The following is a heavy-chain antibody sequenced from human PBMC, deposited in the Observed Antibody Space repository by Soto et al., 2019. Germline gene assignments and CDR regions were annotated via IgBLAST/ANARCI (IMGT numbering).Heavy chain of an antibody. CDR2: ISYSAEKT. D-gene: IGHD1-7*01. J-gene: IGHJ3*02. CDR3: ARRARTATANWGAFDI. CDR1: GFTFSNYV. V-gene: IGHV3-23*01. Sequence: EVQLLESGGGLVQPGGSLRLSCAASGFTFSNYVMNWVRQAPGKALEWVSTISYSAEKTFYADSVKGRFTISRDNSRDTLFLKMKRLRADDAVVYYCARRARTATANWGAFDIWGQGTMVTVSS.